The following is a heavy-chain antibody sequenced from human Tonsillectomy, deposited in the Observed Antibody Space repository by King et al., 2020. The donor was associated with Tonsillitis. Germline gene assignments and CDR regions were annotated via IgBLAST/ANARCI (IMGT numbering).Heavy chain of an antibody. CDR3: ARDFAWYYYDISGLGFDP. J-gene: IGHJ5*02. Sequence: LQLQESGPGLVKPSETLSLTCTVSGGSISSSSYYWGWIRQPPGKGLEWIGSIYYSGSTYYNPSLKSRVTISVDTSKNQFSLKLSSVTAADTAVYYCARDFAWYYYDISGLGFDPWGQGTLVTVSS. CDR2: IYYSGST. V-gene: IGHV4-39*01. CDR1: GGSISSSSYY. D-gene: IGHD3-22*01.